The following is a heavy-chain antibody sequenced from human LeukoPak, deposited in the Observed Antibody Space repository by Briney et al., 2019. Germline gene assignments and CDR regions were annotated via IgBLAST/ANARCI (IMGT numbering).Heavy chain of an antibody. J-gene: IGHJ4*02. Sequence: GGSLRLSCAASGFTFSSYWIHWVRQAQGKGLVWVSLINSDGSSTTYADSVKGRFTISRDNAKNTLYLQVNSLRAEDTAVYYCASRISDYGDYGEVFWGQGTLVTVSS. CDR3: ASRISDYGDYGEVF. CDR2: INSDGSST. V-gene: IGHV3-74*01. D-gene: IGHD4-17*01. CDR1: GFTFSSYW.